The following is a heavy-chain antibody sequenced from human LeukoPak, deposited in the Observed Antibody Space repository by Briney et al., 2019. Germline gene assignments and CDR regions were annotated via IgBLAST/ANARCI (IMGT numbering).Heavy chain of an antibody. CDR1: GFTFSSHW. CDR3: ARGYCSDRSCYAAFDI. CDR2: INHAESEN. Sequence: GGSLRLSCAASGFTFSSHWMSWVRQAPGKGLEGGANINHAESENYYMDSVKGRFTISRDNTKNSLYLQMNSLRAEDTAVYYCARGYCSDRSCYAAFDIWGQGTMVTVSS. J-gene: IGHJ3*02. V-gene: IGHV3-7*04. D-gene: IGHD2-15*01.